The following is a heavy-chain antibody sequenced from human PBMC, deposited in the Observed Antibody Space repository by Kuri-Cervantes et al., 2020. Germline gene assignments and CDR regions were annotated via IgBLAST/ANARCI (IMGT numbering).Heavy chain of an antibody. D-gene: IGHD3-22*01. CDR2: IYYSGST. CDR1: GGSISSGGYY. CDR3: ARVNYVVVITSAVYFQH. V-gene: IGHV4-31*03. Sequence: LRLSCTVSGGSISSGGYYWSWIRQHPGKGLEWIGYIYYSGSTYYNPSLKSRVTISVDTSKNQFSLKLSSVTAADTAVYYCARVNYVVVITSAVYFQHWGQGTLVTVSS. J-gene: IGHJ1*01.